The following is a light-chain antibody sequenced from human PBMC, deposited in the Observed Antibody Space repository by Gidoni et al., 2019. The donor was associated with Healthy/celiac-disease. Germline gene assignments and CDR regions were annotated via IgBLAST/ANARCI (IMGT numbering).Light chain of an antibody. CDR1: QSVSSY. CDR2: DAS. CDR3: QQRSNWHT. V-gene: IGKV3-11*01. Sequence: ATLSCRASQSVSSYLAGYQQKPGQAPRLLIYDASNRATGIPARFSGSGSGTDFTLTISSLEPEDFAVYYCQQRSNWHTFXGXTKVEIK. J-gene: IGKJ4*01.